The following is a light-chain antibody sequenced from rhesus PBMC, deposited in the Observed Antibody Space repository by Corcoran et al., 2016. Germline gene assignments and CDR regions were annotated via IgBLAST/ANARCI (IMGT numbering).Light chain of an antibody. Sequence: DIQMTQSPSSLSAFVGDRVTITCRASQAIANYLAWYQQKPGEAPKLLINAATGLQSGIPSRLSCNGSGTDFTLPISILQSVDFATYYCQHYYNSPRTFGQGTKVEIK. CDR3: QHYYNSPRT. CDR1: QAIANY. J-gene: IGKJ1*01. V-gene: IGKV1-25*02. CDR2: AAT.